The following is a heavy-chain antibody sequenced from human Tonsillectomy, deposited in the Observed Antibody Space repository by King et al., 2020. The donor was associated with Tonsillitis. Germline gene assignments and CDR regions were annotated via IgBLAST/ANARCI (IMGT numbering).Heavy chain of an antibody. CDR3: TTSISSAARPDY. CDR2: IKSKTDGGTT. Sequence: VQLVESGGGLVKPGGSLRLSCAASGFTFSNAWISWVRQAPGKGLEWGGRIKSKTDGGTTDYAAPVKGRFTISRDDSKNTLYLQMNSLKTEDTAVYYCTTSISSAARPDYWGQGTLVTVSS. J-gene: IGHJ4*02. D-gene: IGHD6-6*01. CDR1: GFTFSNAW. V-gene: IGHV3-15*01.